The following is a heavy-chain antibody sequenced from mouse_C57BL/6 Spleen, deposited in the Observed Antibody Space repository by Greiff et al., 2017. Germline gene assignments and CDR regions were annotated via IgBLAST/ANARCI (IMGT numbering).Heavy chain of an antibody. V-gene: IGHV1-54*01. D-gene: IGHD2-2*01. J-gene: IGHJ4*01. Sequence: LVESGAELVRPGTSVKVSCKASGYAFTNYLIEWVKQRPGQGLEWIGVINPGSGGTNYNEKFKGKATLTADKSSSTAYMQLSSLTSEDSAVYFCARFGYDYAMDYWGQGTSVTVSS. CDR1: GYAFTNYL. CDR3: ARFGYDYAMDY. CDR2: INPGSGGT.